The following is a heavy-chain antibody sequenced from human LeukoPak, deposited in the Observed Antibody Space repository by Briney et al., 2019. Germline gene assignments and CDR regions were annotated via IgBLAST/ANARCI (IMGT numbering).Heavy chain of an antibody. CDR1: GFVVSTNY. Sequence: GGSLRLSCAASGFVVSTNYMTWVRQPPGKGLEWVSVIYKDGRTFYTDSVKGRFTISRDNSKTTVYLQMSSLRVEDTAVYYCAKSSTYYHENSDSIWGQGTLVTVSS. J-gene: IGHJ4*02. V-gene: IGHV3-53*01. CDR2: IYKDGRT. CDR3: AKSSTYYHENSDSI. D-gene: IGHD3-22*01.